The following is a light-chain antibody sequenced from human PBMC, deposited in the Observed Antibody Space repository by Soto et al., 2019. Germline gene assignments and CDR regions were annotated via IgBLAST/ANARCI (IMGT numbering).Light chain of an antibody. Sequence: QTVVTQEPSLTVSPGGTVTLTCGSSTGTVTSGHYPYWFQQKPGQAPRTLIYDTSNKHSWTPARFSGSLLGGKAALTLSGAQPEDEAEYYCLLTDSSTRVLGRGTKLTVL. CDR1: TGTVTSGHY. J-gene: IGLJ2*01. CDR3: LLTDSSTRV. CDR2: DTS. V-gene: IGLV7-46*01.